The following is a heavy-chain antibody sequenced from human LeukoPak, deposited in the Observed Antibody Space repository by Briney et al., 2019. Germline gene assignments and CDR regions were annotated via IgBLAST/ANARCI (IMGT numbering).Heavy chain of an antibody. V-gene: IGHV3-15*01. J-gene: IGHJ4*02. CDR2: IKSKTDGETT. CDR3: TTDLGTYYHGSQRLIPIDY. Sequence: GGSPRLSCVDSGFTFTNAWMSWVRQAPGKGLEWIGRIKSKTDGETTNYAEPVRGRFTISRDDSKSAVYLQVNSLKIEDTAVYYCTTDLGTYYHGSQRLIPIDYWGQGTLVTVSS. D-gene: IGHD3-10*01. CDR1: GFTFTNAW.